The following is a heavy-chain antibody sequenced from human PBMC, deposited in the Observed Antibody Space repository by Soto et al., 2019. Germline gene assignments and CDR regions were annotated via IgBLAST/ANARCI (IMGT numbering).Heavy chain of an antibody. CDR2: ISGSGGST. CDR3: ASRYCHGACYFY. V-gene: IGHV3-23*01. D-gene: IGHD2-21*02. CDR1: GFTFSSYA. Sequence: PGGSLRLSCAASGFTFSSYAMTWVRQAPGKGLEWVSVISGSGGSTYFADSVKGRFTISRDNSKNTLYLQMNSLRAEDTAVYYCASRYCHGACYFYWGQGTLVTVSS. J-gene: IGHJ4*02.